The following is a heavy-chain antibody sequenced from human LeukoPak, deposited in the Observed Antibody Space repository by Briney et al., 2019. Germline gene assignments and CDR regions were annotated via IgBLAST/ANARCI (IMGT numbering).Heavy chain of an antibody. J-gene: IGHJ4*02. D-gene: IGHD4-17*01. CDR3: ARGMTTVTTCLDY. Sequence: SETLSLTCAVYGGSFSGYYWSWIRQPPGKGLEWIGEINHSGSTNYNPSLKSRVTISVDTSKNQFSLKLSSVTAADTAVYYCARGMTTVTTCLDYWGQGTLVTVSS. V-gene: IGHV4-34*01. CDR2: INHSGST. CDR1: GGSFSGYY.